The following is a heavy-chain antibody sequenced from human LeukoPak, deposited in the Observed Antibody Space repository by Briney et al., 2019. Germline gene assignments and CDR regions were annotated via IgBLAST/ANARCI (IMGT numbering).Heavy chain of an antibody. CDR2: VNHSGST. D-gene: IGHD3-22*01. J-gene: IGHJ4*02. CDR1: GGSFSGYC. Sequence: KPSETLSLTCAVYGGSFSGYCWSWIRQPPGKGLEWIAEVNHSGSTNYNLSLKSRVTISVDKSKNQFSLNLSSVTAADTAVYYCARARRDSGYYQVDYWGQGTLVTVSS. V-gene: IGHV4-34*01. CDR3: ARARRDSGYYQVDY.